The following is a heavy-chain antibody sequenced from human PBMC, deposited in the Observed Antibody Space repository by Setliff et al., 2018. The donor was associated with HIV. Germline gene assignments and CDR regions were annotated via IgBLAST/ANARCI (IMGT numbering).Heavy chain of an antibody. D-gene: IGHD6-13*01. V-gene: IGHV4-39*01. CDR3: ASRPWGAAAGSRYGMDV. J-gene: IGHJ6*02. Sequence: TSETLSLTCTVSGGSISSSSFYWGWIRQPPGKGLEWIGSIYYSGSTYYNPSLKSRVTISVDTSKNQFSPKLSSVTAADTAVYYCASRPWGAAAGSRYGMDVWGLGTTVTVSS. CDR2: IYYSGST. CDR1: GGSISSSSFY.